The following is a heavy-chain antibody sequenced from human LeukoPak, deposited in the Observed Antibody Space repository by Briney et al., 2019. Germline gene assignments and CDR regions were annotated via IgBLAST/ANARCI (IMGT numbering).Heavy chain of an antibody. CDR3: AREGFTFGDYAFDV. CDR1: GGSFSGYY. J-gene: IGHJ3*01. Sequence: SETLSLTCAVYGGSFSGYYWSWIRQPPGKGLEWIGEINHSGSTNYNPSLKSRVTISVDTSKNQFSLKLSSVTAADTAVYYCAREGFTFGDYAFDVWGQGTMVTVSS. CDR2: INHSGST. D-gene: IGHD3-16*01. V-gene: IGHV4-34*01.